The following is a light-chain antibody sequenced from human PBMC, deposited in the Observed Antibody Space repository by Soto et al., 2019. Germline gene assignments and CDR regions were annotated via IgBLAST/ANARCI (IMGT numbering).Light chain of an antibody. Sequence: SALTQPASVSGSPGQSITISCPGSSSDIGAYNYVSWYQQHPGKAPKLMIYDVSNRPSGVSYRFSGSKSGSTASLTISGLQVEDEADYYCSSYTISRIRVFGGGTKVTVL. V-gene: IGLV2-14*01. CDR2: DVS. CDR1: SSDIGAYNY. CDR3: SSYTISRIRV. J-gene: IGLJ3*02.